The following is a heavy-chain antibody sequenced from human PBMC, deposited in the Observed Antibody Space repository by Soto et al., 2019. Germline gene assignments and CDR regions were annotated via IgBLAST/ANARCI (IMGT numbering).Heavy chain of an antibody. CDR1: GGTFSSYA. CDR2: IIPIFGTA. D-gene: IGHD1-26*01. V-gene: IGHV1-69*13. Sequence: SVKVSCKASGGTFSSYAISWVRQAPGQGLEWMGGIIPIFGTANYAQKFQGRVTITADESTSTAYMELSSLRSEDTAVYYCACAKKKQRKEYSGAYYYYRMDVWGQGTTVTVSS. CDR3: ACAKKKQRKEYSGAYYYYRMDV. J-gene: IGHJ6*02.